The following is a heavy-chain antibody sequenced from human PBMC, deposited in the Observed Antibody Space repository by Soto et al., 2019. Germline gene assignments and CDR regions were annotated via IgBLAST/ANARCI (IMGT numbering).Heavy chain of an antibody. D-gene: IGHD2-2*01. CDR1: GGSISSGGYY. Sequence: SETLSLTCTVSGGSISSGGYYWSWIRQHPGKGLEWIGYIYYSGSTYYNPSLKSRVTISVDTSKNQFSLKLSSVTAADTAVYYCARSPGYCSSTSCYGRPPFDYFDYWGQGTLVTVSS. CDR3: ARSPGYCSSTSCYGRPPFDYFDY. CDR2: IYYSGST. J-gene: IGHJ4*02. V-gene: IGHV4-31*03.